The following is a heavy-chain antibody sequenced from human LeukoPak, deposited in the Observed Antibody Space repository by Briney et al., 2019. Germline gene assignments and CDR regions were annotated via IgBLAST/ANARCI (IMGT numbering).Heavy chain of an antibody. Sequence: PSETLSLTCTVSGGSISSYYWSWIRQPPGKGLEWIGYIYYSGSTNYNPSLKSRVTISVDTSKNQFSLKQSSVTAADTAVYYCASSAGDYWGQGTLVTVSS. CDR3: ASSAGDY. CDR1: GGSISSYY. J-gene: IGHJ4*02. V-gene: IGHV4-59*01. CDR2: IYYSGST.